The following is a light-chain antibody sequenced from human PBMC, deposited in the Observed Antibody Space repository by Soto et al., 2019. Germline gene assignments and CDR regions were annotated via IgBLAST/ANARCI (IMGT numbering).Light chain of an antibody. CDR2: DAS. J-gene: IGKJ1*01. Sequence: EIVLTQSPATLSLSPGERATLSCRASQSVSSYLAWYQQKPGQAPRLLIFDASNRATGIPDRFSGSGSGIDFTLTISRLEPEDFAVYYCQQYGSSPQTFGQGTKVDIK. CDR1: QSVSSY. CDR3: QQYGSSPQT. V-gene: IGKV3-20*01.